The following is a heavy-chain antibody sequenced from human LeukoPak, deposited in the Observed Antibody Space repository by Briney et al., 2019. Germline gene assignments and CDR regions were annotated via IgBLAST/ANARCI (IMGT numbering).Heavy chain of an antibody. V-gene: IGHV1-3*01. J-gene: IGHJ4*02. Sequence: RASVKVSCKASGYTFTSYAMHWVRQAPGQRREWMGWINAGNGNTKYSQKFQGRVTITRDTSASTAYMELSSLRSEDTAVYYCARDLPYYDISTGLHYCGQGTLVTVSS. CDR1: GYTFTSYA. CDR2: INAGNGNT. CDR3: ARDLPYYDISTGLHY. D-gene: IGHD3-9*01.